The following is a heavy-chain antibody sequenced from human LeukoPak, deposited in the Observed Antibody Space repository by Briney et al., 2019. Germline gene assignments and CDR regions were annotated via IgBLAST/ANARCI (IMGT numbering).Heavy chain of an antibody. J-gene: IGHJ6*04. CDR1: GFTFGDYA. D-gene: IGHD3-10*02. V-gene: IGHV3-21*01. Sequence: GGSLRLSCTASGFTFGDYAMSWFRQAPGKGLEWVSSISGSGDYIYYADSMKGRFTISRDNAKNSLYLQVNSLRAEDTAVYYCAELGITMIGGVWGKGTTVTISS. CDR2: ISGSGDYI. CDR3: AELGITMIGGV.